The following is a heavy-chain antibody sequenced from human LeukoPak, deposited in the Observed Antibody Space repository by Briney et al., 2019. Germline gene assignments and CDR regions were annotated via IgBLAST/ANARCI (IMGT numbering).Heavy chain of an antibody. J-gene: IGHJ6*02. Sequence: SETLSLTCTVSGGSISSYYWSWIRQPAGKGLEWIGRTYTSGSTNYNPSLKSRVTMSVDTSKNQFSLKLSSVTAADTAVYYCARDPTYYDFWSGYYYYGMDVWGQGTTVTVSS. CDR1: GGSISSYY. CDR3: ARDPTYYDFWSGYYYYGMDV. V-gene: IGHV4-4*07. CDR2: TYTSGST. D-gene: IGHD3-3*01.